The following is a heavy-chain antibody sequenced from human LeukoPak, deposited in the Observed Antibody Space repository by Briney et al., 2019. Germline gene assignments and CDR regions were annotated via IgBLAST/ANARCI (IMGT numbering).Heavy chain of an antibody. CDR3: ARDRCSSTSCYAYYYYGMVV. Sequence: SQTLSLTCTVSGGSISSGSDYWGWIRQPAGKGLEWIGRIYTSGSTNYNPSLKSRVTISVDTSKNQFSLKLSSVTAADTVVYYCARDRCSSTSCYAYYYYGMVVWGQGTTVTVSS. CDR2: IYTSGST. CDR1: GGSISSGSDY. J-gene: IGHJ6*02. V-gene: IGHV4-61*02. D-gene: IGHD2-2*01.